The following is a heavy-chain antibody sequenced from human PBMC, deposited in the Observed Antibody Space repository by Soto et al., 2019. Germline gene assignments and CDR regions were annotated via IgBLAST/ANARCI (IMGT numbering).Heavy chain of an antibody. V-gene: IGHV4-39*01. CDR3: ARTRGRDSSYYGSGSYYRSFNTNYYGMDV. CDR1: GDSISSSSYY. Sequence: SETLSLTCTVSGDSISSSSYYWDWIRQPPGKGLEWIGSIYYSGSTYYNPSLKSRVTISGDTSKNQFSLKLSSVTAADTAVYYCARTRGRDSSYYGSGSYYRSFNTNYYGMDVWGQGTTVTVSS. CDR2: IYYSGST. J-gene: IGHJ6*02. D-gene: IGHD3-10*01.